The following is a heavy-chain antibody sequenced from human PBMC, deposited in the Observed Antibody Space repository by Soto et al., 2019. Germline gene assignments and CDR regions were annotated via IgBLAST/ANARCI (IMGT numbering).Heavy chain of an antibody. CDR2: TYCRSKWFT. CDR3: ARYTSTLYLDY. Sequence: SQTLSLTCASSGGRVSSTNAAWNWIRQSPSRGLEWLGRTYCRSKWFTDYGDSVRGRITINPDPSKNQFSLQLTAVPPEDTAVYYSARYTSTLYLDYWGQGTLVTVSS. J-gene: IGHJ4*02. V-gene: IGHV6-1*01. D-gene: IGHD2-2*01. CDR1: GGRVSSTNAA.